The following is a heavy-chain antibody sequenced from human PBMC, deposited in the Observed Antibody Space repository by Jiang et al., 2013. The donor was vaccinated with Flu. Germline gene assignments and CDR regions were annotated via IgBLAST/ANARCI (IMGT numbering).Heavy chain of an antibody. CDR3: ARDDCRGGTCYFDY. CDR1: GGTFTSRA. J-gene: IGHJ4*02. Sequence: GSSVKVSCKASGGTFTSRAINWVRQAPGQGLEWMGGIIPILDLANNAQKFQGRLTITADKSTSTVYMELSSLRSDDTAVYYCARDDCRGGTCYFDYWGQGTLVAVSS. CDR2: IIPILDLA. V-gene: IGHV1-69*04. D-gene: IGHD2-15*01.